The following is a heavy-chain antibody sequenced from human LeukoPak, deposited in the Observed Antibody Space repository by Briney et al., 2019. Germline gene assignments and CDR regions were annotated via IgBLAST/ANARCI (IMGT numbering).Heavy chain of an antibody. CDR3: AKGKQWLLLYLIL. CDR1: GFTFRSYG. Sequence: PGRSLRLSCAASGFTFRSYGMLWVRQAPGTGLEWVAVISYDGSNKYYADSVKGRFTISRDNSKNTLYLQINSLRAEDTAVYYCAKGKQWLLLYLILWGQGTLVTVSS. D-gene: IGHD6-19*01. J-gene: IGHJ4*02. V-gene: IGHV3-30*18. CDR2: ISYDGSNK.